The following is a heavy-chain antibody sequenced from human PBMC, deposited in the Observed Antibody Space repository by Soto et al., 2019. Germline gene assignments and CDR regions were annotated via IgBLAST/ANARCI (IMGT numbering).Heavy chain of an antibody. D-gene: IGHD1-1*01. J-gene: IGHJ6*02. CDR2: IHPSGST. V-gene: IGHV4-34*01. Sequence: QVQLQQWGAGLLKPSETLSLTCAVSGGSLSDYYWPWIRQSPGKGLEWIGEIHPSGSTYYNPSLRSRVTISVDTSKTQCSLKLTSLTAADTAIYYCARGRDEYKLGNVWGHGTTVTVSS. CDR1: GGSLSDYY. CDR3: ARGRDEYKLGNV.